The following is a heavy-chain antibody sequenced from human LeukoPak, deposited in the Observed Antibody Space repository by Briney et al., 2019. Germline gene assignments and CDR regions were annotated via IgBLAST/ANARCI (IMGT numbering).Heavy chain of an antibody. Sequence: ASVKVSCKASGYTFTSYDINWVRQATGQALEGMGWMNPNSGNTGYAQKFQGRVTMTRNTSISTAYMELNSLRAEDTAVYYCASLKGIAAAGDLRYYYYYMDVWGKGTTVTISS. D-gene: IGHD6-13*01. CDR2: MNPNSGNT. CDR3: ASLKGIAAAGDLRYYYYYMDV. V-gene: IGHV1-8*01. CDR1: GYTFTSYD. J-gene: IGHJ6*03.